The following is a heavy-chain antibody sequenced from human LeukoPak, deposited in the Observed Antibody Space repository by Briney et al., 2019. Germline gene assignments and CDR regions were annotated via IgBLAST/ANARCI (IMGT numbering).Heavy chain of an antibody. CDR3: ARETEYYDSSVSLEY. CDR2: FRYDGTTT. D-gene: IGHD3-22*01. Sequence: GGPLRLSCGTYGFSFSRFAMLWLRQSPGKALEGVAFFRYDGTTTYYADSVKGRFTISRDSSNDILHLEMNSLRTEDTAVYYCARETEYYDSSVSLEYWGQGTQVTVSS. CDR1: GFSFSRFA. J-gene: IGHJ4*02. V-gene: IGHV3-30*02.